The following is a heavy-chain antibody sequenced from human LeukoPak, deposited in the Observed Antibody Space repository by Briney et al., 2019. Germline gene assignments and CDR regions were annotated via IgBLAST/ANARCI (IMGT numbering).Heavy chain of an antibody. J-gene: IGHJ4*02. D-gene: IGHD3-22*01. Sequence: SGPTLVKPTQTLTLTCTFSGFSLSTSGVGVGWIRQPPGKALEWLALIYWDDDKRYSPSLKSRLTITKDTSKNQVVLTMTNMDPVDTATYYCAHISPDSSGPRMEYYFDYWGQGTLVTVSS. CDR2: IYWDDDK. CDR1: GFSLSTSGVG. V-gene: IGHV2-5*02. CDR3: AHISPDSSGPRMEYYFDY.